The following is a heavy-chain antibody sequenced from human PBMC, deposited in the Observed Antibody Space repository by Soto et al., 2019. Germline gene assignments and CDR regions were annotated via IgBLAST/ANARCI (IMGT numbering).Heavy chain of an antibody. V-gene: IGHV6-1*01. CDR3: ARDPNYYDSSGYYRHWYFDL. J-gene: IGHJ2*01. CDR1: GDSVSSNRGA. D-gene: IGHD3-22*01. CDR2: IYYRSSWYN. Sequence: SQTLSLTCAISGDSVSSNRGAWNWIRQSPSGGLEWLGRIYYRSSWYNEYAVSVKSRININPDTSKNQFSLQLNSVTLEDTAIYYCARDPNYYDSSGYYRHWYFDLWGRGTLVTVSS.